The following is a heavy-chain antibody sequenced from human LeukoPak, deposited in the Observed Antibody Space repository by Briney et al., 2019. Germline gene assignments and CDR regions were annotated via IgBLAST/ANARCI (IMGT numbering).Heavy chain of an antibody. CDR1: GGSISSGGYY. J-gene: IGHJ6*03. V-gene: IGHV4-30-2*01. CDR3: ARGYWVVVPAGPYMDV. Sequence: SETLSLTCTVSGGSISSGGYYWSWIRQPPGKGLEWIGYIYHSGSTYYNPSLKSRVTISVDRSKNQFSLKLSSVTAADTAVYYCARGYWVVVPAGPYMDVWGKGTTVTVSS. CDR2: IYHSGST. D-gene: IGHD2-2*01.